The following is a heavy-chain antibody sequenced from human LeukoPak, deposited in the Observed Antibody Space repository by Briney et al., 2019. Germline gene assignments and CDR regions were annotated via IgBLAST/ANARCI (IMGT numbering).Heavy chain of an antibody. CDR2: IYYSGST. CDR3: ARHSDCSGGSCYLYFDY. CDR1: GFTFSSFA. Sequence: LRLSCAASGFTFSSFAMSWIRQHPGKGLEWIGYIYYSGSTYYNPSLKSRVTISVDTSKNQFSLKLSSVTAADTAVYYCARHSDCSGGSCYLYFDYWGQGTLVTVSS. V-gene: IGHV4-31*02. D-gene: IGHD2-15*01. J-gene: IGHJ4*02.